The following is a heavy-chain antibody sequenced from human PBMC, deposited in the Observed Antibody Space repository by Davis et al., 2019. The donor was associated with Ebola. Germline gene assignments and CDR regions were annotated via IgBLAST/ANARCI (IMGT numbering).Heavy chain of an antibody. D-gene: IGHD5-18*01. V-gene: IGHV3-21*01. Sequence: PGGSLRLSCAASGFTFSSYGMHWVRQAPGKGLEWVSSITSNSYIYYADSVKGRFTISRDNAKNSLYLQMNSLRAEDTAVYYCASGLRGYSYGNWFDTWGQGTLVTVSS. CDR1: GFTFSSYG. J-gene: IGHJ5*02. CDR2: ITSNSYI. CDR3: ASGLRGYSYGNWFDT.